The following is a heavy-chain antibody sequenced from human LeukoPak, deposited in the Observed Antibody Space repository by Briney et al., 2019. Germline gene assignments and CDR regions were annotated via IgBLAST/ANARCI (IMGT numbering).Heavy chain of an antibody. CDR3: ARALKPVLLWFGELREDYFDY. CDR1: GGSISSSSYS. J-gene: IGHJ4*02. D-gene: IGHD3-10*01. CDR2: IYYSGSS. V-gene: IGHV4-39*07. Sequence: SETLSLTCTVSGGSISSSSYSWGWIRQPPGKGLEWIGSIYYSGSSYYNPSLKSRVTISVDTSKNQFSLKLSSVTAADTAVYYCARALKPVLLWFGELREDYFDYWGQGTLVTVSS.